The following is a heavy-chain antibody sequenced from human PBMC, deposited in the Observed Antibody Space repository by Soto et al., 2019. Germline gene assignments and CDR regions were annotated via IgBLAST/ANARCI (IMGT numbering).Heavy chain of an antibody. D-gene: IGHD5-12*01. CDR2: ISYDGSNK. J-gene: IGHJ2*01. Sequence: QVQLVESGGGVVQPGRSLRLSCAASGFTFSSYGMHWVRQAPGKGLEWVAVISYDGSNKYYADSVKGRFTISRDNSKNTLYLQMNSLRAEDTAVYYCAKWAVEMATIGYFDLWGRGTLVTVSS. CDR1: GFTFSSYG. V-gene: IGHV3-30*18. CDR3: AKWAVEMATIGYFDL.